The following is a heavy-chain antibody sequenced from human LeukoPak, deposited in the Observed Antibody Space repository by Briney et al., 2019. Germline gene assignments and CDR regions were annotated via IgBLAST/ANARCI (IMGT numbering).Heavy chain of an antibody. V-gene: IGHV3-21*01. CDR2: INSGSSYI. J-gene: IGHJ4*02. CDR1: GFTFRSYT. D-gene: IGHD3-10*01. CDR3: ARDTYGSESYYNDLPDY. Sequence: RGSLRLSCAVSGFTFRSYTMNWVGQAPGKGLEWVSSINSGSSYIYYADSVKGRFTISRDNAKNSLYLQMNSLRVEDTAVYYCARDTYGSESYYNDLPDYWGQGTLVTVSS.